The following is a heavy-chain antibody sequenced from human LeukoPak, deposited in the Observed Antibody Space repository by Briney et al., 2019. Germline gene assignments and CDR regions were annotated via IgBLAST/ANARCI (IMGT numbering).Heavy chain of an antibody. J-gene: IGHJ4*02. V-gene: IGHV1-2*02. Sequence: ASVKVSCKASGYTFTSYGISWVRQAPGQGLEWMGWINPNSGGTNYAQKFQGRVTMTRDTSISTAYMELSRLRSDDTAVYYCARVEMATIGGTDYWGQGTLVTVSS. CDR3: ARVEMATIGGTDY. CDR2: INPNSGGT. D-gene: IGHD5-24*01. CDR1: GYTFTSYG.